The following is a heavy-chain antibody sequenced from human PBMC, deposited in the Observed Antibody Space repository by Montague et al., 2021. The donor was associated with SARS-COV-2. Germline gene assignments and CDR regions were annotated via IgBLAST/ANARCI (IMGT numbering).Heavy chain of an antibody. CDR3: ARVDVLSMVRGIIRGGCYFDY. CDR1: VGSFSGYY. J-gene: IGHJ4*02. CDR2: INHSGST. V-gene: IGHV4-34*01. Sequence: SETLSLTCALYVGSFSGYYWSWIRQPPGKGLEWIGEINHSGSTNXNPSLKSRVTISVDPSKNQFSLKLISVTAADTAVYYCARVDVLSMVRGIIRGGCYFDYWGQGSLVTVSS. D-gene: IGHD3-10*01.